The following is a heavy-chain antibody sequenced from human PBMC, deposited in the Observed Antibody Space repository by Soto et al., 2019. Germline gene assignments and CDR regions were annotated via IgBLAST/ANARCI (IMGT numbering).Heavy chain of an antibody. Sequence: EQLVESGGGLVQPGGSLRLSCAASGFTFSSYAMHWVRQAPGKGLEWVAVISYDGSNKYYADSVKGRFTISRDNSKNTLYLQMNSLRAEDTAVYYCARGGDYGDYAHTDYWGQGTLVTVSS. V-gene: IGHV3-30-3*01. J-gene: IGHJ4*02. D-gene: IGHD4-17*01. CDR2: ISYDGSNK. CDR1: GFTFSSYA. CDR3: ARGGDYGDYAHTDY.